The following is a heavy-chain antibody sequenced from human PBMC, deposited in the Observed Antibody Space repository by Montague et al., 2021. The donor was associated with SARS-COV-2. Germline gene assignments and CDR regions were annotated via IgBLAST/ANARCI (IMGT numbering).Heavy chain of an antibody. CDR3: ARLESSRWFFDY. Sequence: SETLSLTCAVYSGSLSGYYWSWIRQSPGKGLGWIGEIYYSGDTYYNPSLTSRVTISMDTSESQFSLKLTSVTAADTAVYYCARLESSRWFFDYWGQGTLVTVSS. CDR2: IYYSGDT. V-gene: IGHV4-34*01. CDR1: SGSLSGYY. J-gene: IGHJ4*02. D-gene: IGHD4-23*01.